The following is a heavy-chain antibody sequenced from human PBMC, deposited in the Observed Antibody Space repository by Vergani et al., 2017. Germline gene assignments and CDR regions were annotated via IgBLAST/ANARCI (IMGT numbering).Heavy chain of an antibody. D-gene: IGHD3-10*01. V-gene: IGHV1-58*01. CDR3: ARGIDYYGSGRYAFDI. Sequence: QMQLVQSGPEVKKPGTSVKVSCKASGFTFTSSAVQWVRQARGQRLEWIGWIVVGSGNTNYAQKFQERVTITRDMSTSTAYMELSSLRSEDTAVYYCARGIDYYGSGRYAFDIWGQGTMVTVSS. CDR1: GFTFTSSA. CDR2: IVVGSGNT. J-gene: IGHJ3*02.